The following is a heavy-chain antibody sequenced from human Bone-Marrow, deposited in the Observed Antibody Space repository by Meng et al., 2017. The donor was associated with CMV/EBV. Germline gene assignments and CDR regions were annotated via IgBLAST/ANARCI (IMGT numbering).Heavy chain of an antibody. Sequence: ASVKVSCKASGYTFTSYDINWVRQATGQGLEWMGWMNPNSGNTGYAQKFQGRVTMTRNTSISTAYMEPSSLRSEYTAVYYCARGLKEACGTSCYFRRFDPWGQGTLVTVSS. V-gene: IGHV1-8*01. J-gene: IGHJ5*02. CDR3: ARGLKEACGTSCYFRRFDP. D-gene: IGHD2-2*01. CDR2: MNPNSGNT. CDR1: GYTFTSYD.